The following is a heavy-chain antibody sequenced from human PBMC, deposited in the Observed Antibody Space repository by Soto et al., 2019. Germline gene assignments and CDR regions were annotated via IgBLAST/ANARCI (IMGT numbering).Heavy chain of an antibody. D-gene: IGHD2-2*01. V-gene: IGHV3-30-3*01. CDR3: ARDRLRSTWREDYYYAMDV. CDR1: RFTFNDYA. CDR2: ISYGSNK. Sequence: QVQLVESGGGVVQPGRSLRLSCAASRFTFNDYAMHWVRQAPGKGLEWVAVISYGSNKYYATSVKGRFTNSRDNSKNTLYLQLNSLIPEDTAVYYCARDRLRSTWREDYYYAMDVWGQGTTVTVSS. J-gene: IGHJ6*02.